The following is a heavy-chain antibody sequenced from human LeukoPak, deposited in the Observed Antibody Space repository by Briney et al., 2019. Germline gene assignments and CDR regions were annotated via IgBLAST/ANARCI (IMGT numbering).Heavy chain of an antibody. V-gene: IGHV4-34*04. Sequence: SETLSLTCAVYGGCFSGYYWSWFRQPPGKGLEWIGEINHRGSTNDNPSLTRRATISVDTSKNQFSLKQTSLTAADTAVYYCARKNPSVTTDYWGQGTLVTVSS. D-gene: IGHD4-17*01. CDR2: INHRGST. CDR1: GGCFSGYY. CDR3: ARKNPSVTTDY. J-gene: IGHJ4*02.